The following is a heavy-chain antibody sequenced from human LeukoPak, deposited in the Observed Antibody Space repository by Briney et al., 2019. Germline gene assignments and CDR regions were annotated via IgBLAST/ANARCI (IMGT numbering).Heavy chain of an antibody. Sequence: PSETLSLTCAVYGGSFSGYYWSWIRQPPGKGLEWIGEINHSGSTNYNPSLKSRVTISVDTSKNQFSLKLSSVTAADTAVYYCARGPSSGWYGNYFDYWGQGTLVTVSS. CDR1: GGSFSGYY. CDR2: INHSGST. J-gene: IGHJ4*02. V-gene: IGHV4-34*01. D-gene: IGHD6-19*01. CDR3: ARGPSSGWYGNYFDY.